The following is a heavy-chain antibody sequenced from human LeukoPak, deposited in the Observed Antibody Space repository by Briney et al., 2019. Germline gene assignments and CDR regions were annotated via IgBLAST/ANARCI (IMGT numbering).Heavy chain of an antibody. V-gene: IGHV3-23*01. CDR2: IPASGGST. J-gene: IGHJ4*02. Sequence: HTGGSLRLSCAASGFTFSSNVMIWVRQAPGKGLEWVSSIPASGGSTYYADSVKGRFTISRDNSKNSLYLQMNSLRAEDTAVYYCAKESSGGWYFDYWGQGTLVTVSS. D-gene: IGHD6-19*01. CDR1: GFTFSSNV. CDR3: AKESSGGWYFDY.